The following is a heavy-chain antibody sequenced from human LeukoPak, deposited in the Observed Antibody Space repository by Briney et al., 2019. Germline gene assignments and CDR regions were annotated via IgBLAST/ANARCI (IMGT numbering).Heavy chain of an antibody. D-gene: IGHD3-3*01. V-gene: IGHV4-59*11. CDR3: ARGVPEYYDFWSGYFYYFDY. CDR2: IYYSGST. CDR1: GASISSRY. Sequence: SETLSLTCSVSGASISSRYWSWIRQPPGKGLEWIGYIYYSGSTNYNPSLKSRVTISVDTSKNQFSLKLTSVTAADTAVYYCARGVPEYYDFWSGYFYYFDYWGQGTLVTVSS. J-gene: IGHJ4*02.